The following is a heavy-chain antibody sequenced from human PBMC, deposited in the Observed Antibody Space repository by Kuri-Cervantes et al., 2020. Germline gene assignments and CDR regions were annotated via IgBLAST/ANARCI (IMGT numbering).Heavy chain of an antibody. Sequence: GESLKISCAVSGFTFSSYVMTWVRQAPGKGLEWVSGISGSGSRTYYADSVKGRFTISRDNSKNTLYLQMDSLRAEDTAVYYCAREDYYDSSGYFDYWGQGTLVTVSS. J-gene: IGHJ4*02. CDR2: ISGSGSRT. D-gene: IGHD3-22*01. CDR3: AREDYYDSSGYFDY. V-gene: IGHV3-23*01. CDR1: GFTFSSYV.